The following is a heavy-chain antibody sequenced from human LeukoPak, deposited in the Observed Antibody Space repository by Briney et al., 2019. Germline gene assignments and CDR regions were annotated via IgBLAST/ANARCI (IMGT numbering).Heavy chain of an antibody. CDR2: IYYSGST. V-gene: IGHV4-59*01. CDR3: ARASDRLQPPDY. Sequence: PSETLSLTCTVSGGSISNYYWTWIRQPPGKGLEWIGYIYYSGSTNYNPSLKSRVTLSVDTSKNQFSLKLSSVTAADTAMYYCARASDRLQPPDYWGQGTLVTVSS. CDR1: GGSISNYY. D-gene: IGHD4-11*01. J-gene: IGHJ4*02.